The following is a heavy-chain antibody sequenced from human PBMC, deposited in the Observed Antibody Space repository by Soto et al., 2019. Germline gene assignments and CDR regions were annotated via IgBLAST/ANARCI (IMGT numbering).Heavy chain of an antibody. CDR2: IYSGGST. Sequence: PGGSLRLSCAAAEFTVSSNYMSWVRQAPGKGLEWVSVIYSGGSTYYADSVKGRFTISRDNSKNTLYLQMNSLRAEDTAVYYCASGSAISSEPFDPWGQGTLVTVSS. CDR1: EFTVSSNY. D-gene: IGHD2-21*01. V-gene: IGHV3-53*01. J-gene: IGHJ5*02. CDR3: ASGSAISSEPFDP.